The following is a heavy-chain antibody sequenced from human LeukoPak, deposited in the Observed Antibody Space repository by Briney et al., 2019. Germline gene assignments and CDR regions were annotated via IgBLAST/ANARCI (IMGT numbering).Heavy chain of an antibody. V-gene: IGHV3-30*02. D-gene: IGHD6-19*01. J-gene: IGHJ4*02. CDR3: AKDRHSSGWYGESLDY. CDR1: GFTFSSYG. CDR2: IRYDGSNK. Sequence: GSLRLSCAASGFTFSSYGMHWVRQAPGKGLEWVAFIRYDGSNKYYADSVKGRFTFSRDNSKNTLYLQMNSLRAEDTAVYYCAKDRHSSGWYGESLDYWGQGTLVTVSS.